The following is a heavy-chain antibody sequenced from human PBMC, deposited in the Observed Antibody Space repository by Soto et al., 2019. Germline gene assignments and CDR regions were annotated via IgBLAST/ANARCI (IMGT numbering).Heavy chain of an antibody. J-gene: IGHJ4*02. D-gene: IGHD6-13*01. CDR3: AGERCSSRHGGSYYCDY. CDR1: GGSISSSSYY. CDR2: IYYSGST. Sequence: SETLSLTCTVSGGSISSSSYYWGWIRQPPGKGLEWIGSIYYSGSTYYNTSLKNRFTISVDTSKNQFSLKLSSVTAADTAVYYCAGERCSSRHGGSYYCDYWGQGTLVTVSS. V-gene: IGHV4-39*01.